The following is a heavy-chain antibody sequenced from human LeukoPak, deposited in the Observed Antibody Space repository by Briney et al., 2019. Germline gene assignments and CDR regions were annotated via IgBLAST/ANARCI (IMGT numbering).Heavy chain of an antibody. CDR3: ARGPGGYDNARSYYYYMDV. Sequence: SVKVSCKASGGTFSSYAISWVRQAPGQGLEWMGGIIPIFGTANYAQKFRGRVTITADKSTRTAYMELSSLRSEDTAVYYCARGPGGYDNARSYYYYMDVWGKGTTVTVSS. J-gene: IGHJ6*03. D-gene: IGHD5-12*01. CDR1: GGTFSSYA. V-gene: IGHV1-69*06. CDR2: IIPIFGTA.